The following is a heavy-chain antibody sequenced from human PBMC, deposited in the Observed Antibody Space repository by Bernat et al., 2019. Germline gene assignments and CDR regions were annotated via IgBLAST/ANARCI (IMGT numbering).Heavy chain of an antibody. CDR2: IYSGGST. D-gene: IGHD6-19*01. CDR1: GFTFSSNY. J-gene: IGHJ4*02. V-gene: IGHV3-66*01. CDR3: ARGQRWSTGWYYFDY. Sequence: VQLVESGGGVVQPGRSLRLSCAASGFTFSSNYMNWVRQAPGKGLEWVSVIYSGGSTYYADSVKGRFTISRDNSKNTLYLQMNSLRAEDTAVYYCARGQRWSTGWYYFDYWGQGTLVTVSS.